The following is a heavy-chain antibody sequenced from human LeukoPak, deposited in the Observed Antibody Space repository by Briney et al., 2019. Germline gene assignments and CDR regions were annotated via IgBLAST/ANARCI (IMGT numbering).Heavy chain of an antibody. J-gene: IGHJ4*02. CDR1: GDSISSYY. CDR3: ARVDYDFWSGYYRGRYFDY. V-gene: IGHV4-59*01. D-gene: IGHD3-3*01. Sequence: PSETLSLTCSVSGDSISSYYWSWIRQPPGKGLEWIGYIYNSGGTNYNPSLKSRVTISVDTSKNQFSLKLSSVTAADTAVYYCARVDYDFWSGYYRGRYFDYWGQGTLVTVSS. CDR2: IYNSGGT.